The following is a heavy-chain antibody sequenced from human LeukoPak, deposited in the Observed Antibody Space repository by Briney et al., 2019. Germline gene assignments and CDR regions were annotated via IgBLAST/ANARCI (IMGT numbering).Heavy chain of an antibody. J-gene: IGHJ4*02. Sequence: GGSLRLSCAASGFTFSSYAMHWVRKAPGKGLGLVAVISYDGSNRYYADSVKRLLTLSRDNSNHTLYLQMDRLRAEDTPLYYCAKGARSYGLAADYWGQGTLVTVSS. CDR2: ISYDGSNR. D-gene: IGHD5-18*01. V-gene: IGHV3-30*04. CDR1: GFTFSSYA. CDR3: AKGARSYGLAADY.